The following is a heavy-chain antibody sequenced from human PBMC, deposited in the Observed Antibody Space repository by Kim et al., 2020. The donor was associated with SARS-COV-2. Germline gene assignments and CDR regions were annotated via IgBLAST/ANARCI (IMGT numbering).Heavy chain of an antibody. CDR1: GGTFSSYA. D-gene: IGHD6-13*01. V-gene: IGHV1-69*04. CDR2: IIPILGIA. J-gene: IGHJ4*02. CDR3: ARDRGYSSSWFFDY. Sequence: SVKVSCKASGGTFSSYAISWVRQAPGQGLEWMGRIIPILGIANYAQKFLGRVTITADKSTSTAYMELSSLRSEDTAVYYCARDRGYSSSWFFDYWGQGT.